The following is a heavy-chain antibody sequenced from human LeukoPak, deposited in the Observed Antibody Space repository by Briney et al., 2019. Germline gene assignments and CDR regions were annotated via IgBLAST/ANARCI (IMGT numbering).Heavy chain of an antibody. CDR2: MSNDGMRK. CDR3: ARRRDGYNPELDY. J-gene: IGHJ4*02. Sequence: PGRSLRLSCAASGFTFSRSAMHWVRQPPGKGLEWMAVMSNDGMRKFHADSVKGRFTISRDNSKNTLYLQMDSLTTEDTALYHCARRRDGYNPELDYWGQGTLVTVSS. D-gene: IGHD5-24*01. CDR1: GFTFSRSA. V-gene: IGHV3-30*04.